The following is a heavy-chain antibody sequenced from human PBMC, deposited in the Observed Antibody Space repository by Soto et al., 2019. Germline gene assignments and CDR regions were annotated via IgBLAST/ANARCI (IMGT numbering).Heavy chain of an antibody. CDR3: ARGEQLALDY. V-gene: IGHV3-30-3*01. CDR2: ISYDGSNK. Sequence: QVQLVESGGGVVQPGRSLRLSCAASGFTFSSYAMHWVRQAPGKGLEWVAVISYDGSNKYYADSVKGRFTISRDNSKDTLYLQMNSLRAEDTAVDYCARGEQLALDYWGQGTLVTVSS. CDR1: GFTFSSYA. J-gene: IGHJ4*02. D-gene: IGHD6-6*01.